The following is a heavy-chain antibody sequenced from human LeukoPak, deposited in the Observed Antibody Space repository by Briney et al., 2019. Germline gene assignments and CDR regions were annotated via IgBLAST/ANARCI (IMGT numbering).Heavy chain of an antibody. Sequence: GGSLRLSCAASGFTFSSYAMHWVRQAPGKGLEWVAVISYDGSNKYYADSVKGRFTISRDNSKNTLYLQMNSLRAEDTAVYYCARDIPNYYDSSGYYSPFDYWGQETLVTVSS. CDR2: ISYDGSNK. J-gene: IGHJ4*02. CDR1: GFTFSSYA. V-gene: IGHV3-30-3*01. D-gene: IGHD3-22*01. CDR3: ARDIPNYYDSSGYYSPFDY.